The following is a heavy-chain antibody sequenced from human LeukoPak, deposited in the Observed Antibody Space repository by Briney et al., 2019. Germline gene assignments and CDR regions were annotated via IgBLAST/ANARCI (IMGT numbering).Heavy chain of an antibody. CDR1: GFTFSSYAM. CDR3: ARTPTYCGGDCYYFDP. V-gene: IGHV4-4*01. Sequence: GSLRLSCAASGFTFSSYAMSWVRQAPGKGLEWIGYIHHTGSTYYNPSLKSRVTISVDRSKNQFSLKLSSVTAADTAMYFCARTPTYCGGDCYYFDPWGQGTLVTVSS. CDR2: IHHTGST. J-gene: IGHJ5*02. D-gene: IGHD2-21*02.